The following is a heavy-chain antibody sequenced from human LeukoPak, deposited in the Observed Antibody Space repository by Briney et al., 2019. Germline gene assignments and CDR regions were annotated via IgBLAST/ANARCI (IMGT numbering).Heavy chain of an antibody. CDR2: IYYSGST. CDR1: GGPISSYY. V-gene: IGHV4-59*01. Sequence: SETLSLTCTVSGGPISSYYWSWIRQPPGKGLEWIGYIYYSGSTNYNPSLKSRVTISVDTSKNQFSLKLSSVTAADTAVYYCARGSYYGSGSYRYWYFDLWGRGTLVTVSS. CDR3: ARGSYYGSGSYRYWYFDL. J-gene: IGHJ2*01. D-gene: IGHD3-10*01.